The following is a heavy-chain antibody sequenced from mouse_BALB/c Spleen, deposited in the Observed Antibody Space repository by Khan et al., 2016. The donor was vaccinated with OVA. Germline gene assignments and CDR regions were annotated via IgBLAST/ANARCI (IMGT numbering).Heavy chain of an antibody. D-gene: IGHD2-2*01. CDR1: GYTFTSYW. Sequence: QVRLQQSGAELVRPGASVKLSCKASGYTFTSYWMNWVRQRPRQGLEWIGKINPSDSESDYNQMFKDKATLTVDKSSGTAYMQLSSLTSEDSAVYYCVRREKYGYDPSWFTYWGQGTLVTVSA. CDR2: INPSDSES. J-gene: IGHJ3*01. CDR3: VRREKYGYDPSWFTY. V-gene: IGHV1-52*01.